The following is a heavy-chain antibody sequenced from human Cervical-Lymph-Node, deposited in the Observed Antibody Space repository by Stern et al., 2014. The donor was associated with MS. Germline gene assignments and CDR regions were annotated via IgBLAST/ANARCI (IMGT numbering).Heavy chain of an antibody. CDR1: GFTFNKYA. D-gene: IGHD3-22*01. J-gene: IGHJ6*02. CDR2: ISGRGSSR. Sequence: EVHPAESGGDLVQPGGSLRLSCAAPGFTFNKYAMNWVRQAPGKGLEWVSTISGRGSSRYYEDSVKGRFTISRDNSENTLYLQMHSLRAEDTAIYYCAKQYFDSSGYSYYYGMDVWGQGTTVTVSS. CDR3: AKQYFDSSGYSYYYGMDV. V-gene: IGHV3-23*04.